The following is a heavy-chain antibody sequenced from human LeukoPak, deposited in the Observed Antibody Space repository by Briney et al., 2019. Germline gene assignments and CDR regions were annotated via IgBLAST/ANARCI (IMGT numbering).Heavy chain of an antibody. CDR3: ARYYFDSSGYLSEKLHDAFDI. D-gene: IGHD3-22*01. CDR2: TYYRSKWHN. Sequence: SQTLSLTCAISGDSVSSNSATWSWIRQSPLRGLEWLGRTYYRSKWHNDYAVSVKSRITISPDTSKNQFSLHLKSVTPEDTAVYYCARYYFDSSGYLSEKLHDAFDIWGQGTMVTVSS. V-gene: IGHV6-1*01. J-gene: IGHJ3*02. CDR1: GDSVSSNSAT.